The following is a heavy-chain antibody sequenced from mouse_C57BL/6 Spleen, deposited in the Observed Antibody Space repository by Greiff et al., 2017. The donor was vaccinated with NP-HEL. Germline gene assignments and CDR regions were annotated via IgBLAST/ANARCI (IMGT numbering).Heavy chain of an antibody. Sequence: QVQLQQPGAELVRPGSSVKLSCKASGYTFTSYWMHWVKQRPIQGLEWIGNIDPSDSETHYNQKFKDKATLTVDKSSSTAYMQLSSLTSEDSAVYYCARGGYYGSSLYWYFDVWGTGTTVTVSS. D-gene: IGHD1-1*01. CDR3: ARGGYYGSSLYWYFDV. V-gene: IGHV1-52*01. CDR2: IDPSDSET. CDR1: GYTFTSYW. J-gene: IGHJ1*03.